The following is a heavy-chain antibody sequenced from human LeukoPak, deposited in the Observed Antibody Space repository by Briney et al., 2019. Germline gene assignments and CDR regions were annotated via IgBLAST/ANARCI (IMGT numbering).Heavy chain of an antibody. CDR2: ISGSGGST. V-gene: IGHV3-23*01. CDR3: AKAASRYNWNYMTNYYMDV. CDR1: GFTFSSYA. D-gene: IGHD1-7*01. J-gene: IGHJ6*03. Sequence: PGGSLRLSCAASGFTFSSYAMSWVRQAPGKGLEWVSAISGSGGSTYYADSVKGRFTISRDNSKNTLYLQRNSLRAEDTAVYYCAKAASRYNWNYMTNYYMDVWGKGTTVTVSS.